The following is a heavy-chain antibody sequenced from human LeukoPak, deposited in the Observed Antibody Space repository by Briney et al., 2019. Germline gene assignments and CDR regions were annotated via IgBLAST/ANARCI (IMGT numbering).Heavy chain of an antibody. CDR1: GASVSGSPYY. CDR3: ARDLGSGWYCDY. V-gene: IGHV4-39*07. Sequence: SETLSLTCTVSGASVSGSPYYWGWIRQPPGKGLEWIGSIYHSGSTYYNPSLKSRVTISVDTSKNQFSLKLSSVTAADTAVYYCARDLGSGWYCDYWGQGTLVTVSS. J-gene: IGHJ4*02. D-gene: IGHD6-19*01. CDR2: IYHSGST.